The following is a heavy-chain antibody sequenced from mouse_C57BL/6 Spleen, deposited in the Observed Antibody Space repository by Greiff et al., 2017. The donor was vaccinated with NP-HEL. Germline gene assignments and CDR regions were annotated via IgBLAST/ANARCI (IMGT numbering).Heavy chain of an antibody. CDR2: IHPNSGST. V-gene: IGHV1-64*01. J-gene: IGHJ2*01. D-gene: IGHD2-4*01. Sequence: QVQLKQPGAELVKPGASVKLSCKASGYTFTSYWMHWVKQRPGQGLEWIGMIHPNSGSTNYNEKFKSKATLTVDKSSSTAYMQLSSLTSEDSAVYYCAREGGDYDDYFDYWGQGTTLTVSS. CDR1: GYTFTSYW. CDR3: AREGGDYDDYFDY.